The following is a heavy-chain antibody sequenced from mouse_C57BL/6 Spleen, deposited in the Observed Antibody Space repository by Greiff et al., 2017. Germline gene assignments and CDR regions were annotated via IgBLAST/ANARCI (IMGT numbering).Heavy chain of an antibody. D-gene: IGHD1-1*01. CDR3: ARPGSSWNAMDY. J-gene: IGHJ4*01. CDR1: GFNIKDYY. CDR2: IDPEDGET. Sequence: VQLQQSGAELVKPGASVKLSCTASGFNIKDYYMHWVKQRTEQGLEWIGRIDPEDGETKYAPKFPGKATITADTSSNTAYLQLSSLTSEDTAVYYCARPGSSWNAMDYWGQGTSVTVSS. V-gene: IGHV14-2*01.